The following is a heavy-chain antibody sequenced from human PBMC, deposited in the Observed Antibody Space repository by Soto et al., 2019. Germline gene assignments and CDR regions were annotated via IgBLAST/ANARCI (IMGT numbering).Heavy chain of an antibody. CDR3: ATRAAAGHFDY. Sequence: QVQLVESGGGVVQPGRSLRLSCAASGFTFSSYGMHWVRQAPGKGLEWVAVISYDGSNKYYADSVKGRFTISRDNSKNTLYLQMNSLRAEDTAVYYCATRAAAGHFDYWGQGTLVTVSS. J-gene: IGHJ4*02. V-gene: IGHV3-30*03. D-gene: IGHD6-13*01. CDR2: ISYDGSNK. CDR1: GFTFSSYG.